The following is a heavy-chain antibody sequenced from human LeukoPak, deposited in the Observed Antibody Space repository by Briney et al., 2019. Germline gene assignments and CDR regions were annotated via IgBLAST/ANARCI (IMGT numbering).Heavy chain of an antibody. CDR1: GYTFTSYD. Sequence: ASVKVSCKASGYTFTSYDINWVRQATGQGLEWMGWMNPNSGNTGYAQKFQGRVTMTRNTSISTAYMELSSLRSEDTAVYYCARGLSRSSSWYRPYYYYGMDVWGQGTTVTVSS. CDR3: ARGLSRSSSWYRPYYYYGMDV. J-gene: IGHJ6*02. V-gene: IGHV1-8*01. D-gene: IGHD6-13*01. CDR2: MNPNSGNT.